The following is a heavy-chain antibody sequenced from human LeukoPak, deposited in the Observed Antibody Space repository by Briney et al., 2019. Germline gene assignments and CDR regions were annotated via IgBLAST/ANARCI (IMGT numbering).Heavy chain of an antibody. D-gene: IGHD5-12*01. CDR2: IKSKTDGGTT. V-gene: IGHV3-15*01. CDR3: TPDIVATIR. Sequence: GGSLRLSCAASGFTFSSYAMSWVRQAPGKGLEWVGRIKSKTDGGTTDYAAPVKGRFTISRDDSKNTLYLQMNSLKTEDTAVYYCTPDIVATIRGGQGTLVTVSS. J-gene: IGHJ4*02. CDR1: GFTFSSYA.